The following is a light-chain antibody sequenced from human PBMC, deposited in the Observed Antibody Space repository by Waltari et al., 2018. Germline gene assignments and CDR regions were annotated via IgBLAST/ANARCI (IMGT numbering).Light chain of an antibody. Sequence: QSALTQPPSASESPGQSITISCTGTSSDVGAYNYVSWYQQHPGQAPQSLIYRASNRPSGVSSRFPGSKSGNPASLTISGLQAEDEADYYCSSYTSSNTLEVMFGGGTKLTVL. CDR3: SSYTSSNTLEVM. CDR2: RAS. J-gene: IGLJ3*02. CDR1: SSDVGAYNY. V-gene: IGLV2-14*01.